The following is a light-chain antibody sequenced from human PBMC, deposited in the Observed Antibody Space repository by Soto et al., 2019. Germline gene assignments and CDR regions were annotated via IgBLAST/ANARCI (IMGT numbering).Light chain of an antibody. J-gene: IGLJ1*01. Sequence: QSALTQPASVSGSPGQSITITCTGTSSDVGRYNYVSWYQQHPGKAPKLILYGVSNRPSVVSTRFSGSKSGNTASLTISGLKAEDEADFYCSSYTSSSTYFFGTGTKVTVL. CDR1: SSDVGRYNY. V-gene: IGLV2-14*03. CDR3: SSYTSSSTYF. CDR2: GVS.